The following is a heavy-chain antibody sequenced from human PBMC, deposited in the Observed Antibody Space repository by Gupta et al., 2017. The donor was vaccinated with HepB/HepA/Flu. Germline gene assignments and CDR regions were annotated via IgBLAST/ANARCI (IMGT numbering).Heavy chain of an antibody. Sequence: QVQLVQSGAEVKKPGASVKVSCQASVYTFTGYYMHWVRQAPGKGLEWMGWINPNSGGPNYAQKGQGWGTMTRDTSISKAYMELSRLRSDDTAVDDCARDRGGSLLDDWGQGTRVTFSS. CDR3: ARDRGGSLLDD. CDR2: INPNSGGP. D-gene: IGHD1-26*01. CDR1: VYTFTGYY. V-gene: IGHV1-2*04. J-gene: IGHJ4*02.